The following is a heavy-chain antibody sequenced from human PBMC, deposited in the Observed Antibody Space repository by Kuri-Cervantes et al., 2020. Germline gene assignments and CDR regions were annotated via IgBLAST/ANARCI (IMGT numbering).Heavy chain of an antibody. Sequence: SETLSLTCTVSGGSISSGGYYWSWIRQHPGKGLEWIGYIYYSGSTYYNPSLKSRVTISVDTSKNQFSLKLSSVTAADTAVYYCARSPAGGYGDCFWGVWSPAGLGGMDVWGQGTTVTVSS. CDR3: ARSPAGGYGDCFWGVWSPAGLGGMDV. J-gene: IGHJ6*02. D-gene: IGHD4-17*01. V-gene: IGHV4-31*03. CDR2: IYYSGST. CDR1: GGSISSGGYY.